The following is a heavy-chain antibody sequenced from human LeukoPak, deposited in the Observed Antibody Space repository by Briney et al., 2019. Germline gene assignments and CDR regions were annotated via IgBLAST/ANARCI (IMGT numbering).Heavy chain of an antibody. CDR3: ARAASGESALLSRGNYYYYGTDV. D-gene: IGHD1-14*01. V-gene: IGHV3-30-3*01. CDR1: GFTFSSYA. Sequence: GGSLRLSCAASGFTFSSYAMHWVRQAPGKGLEWVAVISYDGSNKYYADSVKGRFTISRDNSKNTLYLQMNSLRAEDTAVYYCARAASGESALLSRGNYYYYGTDVWGQGTTVTVSS. J-gene: IGHJ6*02. CDR2: ISYDGSNK.